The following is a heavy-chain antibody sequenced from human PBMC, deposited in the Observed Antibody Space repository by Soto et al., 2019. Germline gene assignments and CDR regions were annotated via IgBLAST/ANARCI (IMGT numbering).Heavy chain of an antibody. D-gene: IGHD3-22*01. CDR3: ARDRMYYDGSGYYDY. CDR2: IWYDGSNK. CDR1: GFTFSNYG. V-gene: IGHV3-33*01. Sequence: QVQLVESGGGVVQPGRSLRLSCAASGFTFSNYGMHWVRQAPGKGLEWVAVIWYDGSNKYYADSVKGRFTISRDNSKNTPDLQMNSLRAEDTAVYYCARDRMYYDGSGYYDYWGQGTLVTVSS. J-gene: IGHJ4*02.